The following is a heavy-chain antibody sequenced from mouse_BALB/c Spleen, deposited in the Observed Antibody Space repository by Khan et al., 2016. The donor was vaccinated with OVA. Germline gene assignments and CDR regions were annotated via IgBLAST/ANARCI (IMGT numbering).Heavy chain of an antibody. D-gene: IGHD1-1*01. CDR1: GFTFSSYA. CDR2: ISSGGDYT. CDR3: EIRNYGPFAY. Sequence: EVELVESGGGLVKPGGPLKLSCTTSGFTFSSYAMYWVRQTPETRLEWVTTISSGGDYTYYPDSVKGRFTMSRDNATRTLYLQMSSLRYEDTAMYYCEIRNYGPFAYWHQGSLVTVSA. V-gene: IGHV5-9-3*01. J-gene: IGHJ3*01.